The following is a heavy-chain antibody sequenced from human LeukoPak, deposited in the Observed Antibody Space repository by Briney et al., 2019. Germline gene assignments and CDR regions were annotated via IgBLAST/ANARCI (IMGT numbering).Heavy chain of an antibody. CDR1: GGSFSGYY. J-gene: IGHJ4*02. D-gene: IGHD3-22*01. CDR3: ARERDDSSGYYLEDY. CDR2: INHSGST. V-gene: IGHV4-34*01. Sequence: SETLPLTCAVYGGSFSGYYWSWIRQPPGKGLEWIGEINHSGSTNYNPSLKSRVTISVDTSKNRFSLKLSSVTAADTAVYYCARERDDSSGYYLEDYWGQGTLVTVSS.